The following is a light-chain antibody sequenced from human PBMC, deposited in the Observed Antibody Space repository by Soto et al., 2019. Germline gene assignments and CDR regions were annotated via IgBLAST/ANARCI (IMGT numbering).Light chain of an antibody. Sequence: EIVMTQSPATLSVSPLERATLSCRASQSVSSNLAWYQQKPGQAPRLLIYGASTRATGIPARFSGSGSGTEFTLTISSLQSEDFAVYYCQQYNNWLRGTFGQGTKVDIK. CDR1: QSVSSN. J-gene: IGKJ1*01. V-gene: IGKV3-15*01. CDR3: QQYNNWLRGT. CDR2: GAS.